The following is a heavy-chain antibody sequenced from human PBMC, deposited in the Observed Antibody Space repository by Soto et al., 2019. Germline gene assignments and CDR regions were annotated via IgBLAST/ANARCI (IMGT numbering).Heavy chain of an antibody. CDR2: IYSSGST. J-gene: IGHJ5*02. Sequence: PSETLSLICTVSSDSISGLYWTWIRQPAGKGLEWIGRIYSSGSTNYNPSLKSRVTISVDTSKNQFSLKLSSVTAADTAVYYCAREYNWNSGWFDPWGQGTLVTVSS. CDR1: SDSISGLY. V-gene: IGHV4-4*07. D-gene: IGHD1-7*01. CDR3: AREYNWNSGWFDP.